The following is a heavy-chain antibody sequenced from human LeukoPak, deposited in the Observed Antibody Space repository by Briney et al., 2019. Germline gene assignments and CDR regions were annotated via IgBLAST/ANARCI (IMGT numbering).Heavy chain of an antibody. CDR3: ARYSTTWPYWYFDL. V-gene: IGHV4-30-2*01. J-gene: IGHJ2*01. Sequence: PSETLSLTCAVSGGSISSGGYSWSWIRQPPGKGLEWIGYISHSGSTYYSPSLKSRVTISVDKFKNQFSLEMTSVTAADTAVYYCARYSTTWPYWYFDLWGRGTLVTVSS. D-gene: IGHD6-13*01. CDR1: GGSISSGGYS. CDR2: ISHSGST.